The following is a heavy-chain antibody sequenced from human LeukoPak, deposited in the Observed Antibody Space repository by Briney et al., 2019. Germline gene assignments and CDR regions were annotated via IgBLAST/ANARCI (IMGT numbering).Heavy chain of an antibody. Sequence: SGTLSLTCGVSGGSISSSYWWSWVRQPPGKGLEWIGEIYHSGSTNYNPPLKSRVTISMDKSKNQFSLNLSSVTAADTAVYYCAKDHGGSDIDYWGQGTLVTVSS. D-gene: IGHD1-26*01. CDR1: GGSISSSYW. CDR3: AKDHGGSDIDY. J-gene: IGHJ4*02. CDR2: IYHSGST. V-gene: IGHV4-4*02.